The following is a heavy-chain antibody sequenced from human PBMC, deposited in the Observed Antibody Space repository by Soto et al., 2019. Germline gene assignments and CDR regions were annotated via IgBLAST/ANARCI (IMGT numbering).Heavy chain of an antibody. V-gene: IGHV1-18*04. D-gene: IGHD6-19*01. CDR3: ARERLNTGWYGFDY. CDR1: GYTFTEFG. CDR2: ISTYNGNT. Sequence: QVQLVQSGAEVKKPGASLKVSCQASGYTFTEFGITWVRQAPGQGLAWVGWISTYNGNTNYAQNLQGRVTMTTDTSTNTIYMELRSLRSDDTAVYFCARERLNTGWYGFDYWGQGTQVTVSS. J-gene: IGHJ4*02.